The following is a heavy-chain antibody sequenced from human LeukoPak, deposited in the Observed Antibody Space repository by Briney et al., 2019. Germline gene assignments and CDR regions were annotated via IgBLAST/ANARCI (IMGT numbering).Heavy chain of an antibody. Sequence: SETLSLTCTVSGGSISSYYWSWIRQPPGKGLEWIGYIYYSGSTNYNPSLKSRVTISVDTSKNQFSLKLSSVTAADTAVYYCAGGIAAAGTHSAAFDYWGQGTLVTVSS. CDR1: GGSISSYY. CDR2: IYYSGST. D-gene: IGHD6-13*01. V-gene: IGHV4-59*01. CDR3: AGGIAAAGTHSAAFDY. J-gene: IGHJ4*02.